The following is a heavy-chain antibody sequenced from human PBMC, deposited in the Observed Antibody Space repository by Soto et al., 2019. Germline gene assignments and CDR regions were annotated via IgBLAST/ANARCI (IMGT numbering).Heavy chain of an antibody. J-gene: IGHJ4*02. CDR2: ISYDGSNK. Sequence: QVQLVESGGGVVQPGRSLRLSCAASGFPFSSYGMHWVRQAPGKGLEWVAVISYDGSNKYYADSVKGRFTISRDNSKNTLYLQMNSLRAEDTAVYYCAKAMTTPDYWGQGTLVTVSS. D-gene: IGHD2-15*01. CDR1: GFPFSSYG. CDR3: AKAMTTPDY. V-gene: IGHV3-30*18.